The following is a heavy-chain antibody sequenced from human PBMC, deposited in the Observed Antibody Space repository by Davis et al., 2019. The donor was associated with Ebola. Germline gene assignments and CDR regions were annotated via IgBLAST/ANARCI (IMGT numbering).Heavy chain of an antibody. CDR3: AREGGTITTTFEY. Sequence: SETLSPTCSVPGDSISNYYWSWIRQSPGKGLEWIGYISYSGSTNYNPSLKGRVTISRDTSKNQVSLSLRSVTAADTAIYYCAREGGTITTTFEYWGQGTLVTVSS. V-gene: IGHV4-59*01. CDR1: GDSISNYY. D-gene: IGHD1-1*01. CDR2: ISYSGST. J-gene: IGHJ4*02.